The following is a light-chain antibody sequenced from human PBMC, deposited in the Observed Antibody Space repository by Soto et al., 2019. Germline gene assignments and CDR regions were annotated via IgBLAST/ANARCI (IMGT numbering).Light chain of an antibody. J-gene: IGLJ1*01. V-gene: IGLV2-14*03. CDR2: DVS. CDR3: SAYTTSGTYV. Sequence: QSALTQPASVSGSPGQSITISCTGTSSDVGGYNYVSWYQQHPDKAPKLMIHDVSNRPSGVSHRFSGSKSGNSASLTISGLQAEDEADYYCSAYTTSGTYVFGSGTKVTVL. CDR1: SSDVGGYNY.